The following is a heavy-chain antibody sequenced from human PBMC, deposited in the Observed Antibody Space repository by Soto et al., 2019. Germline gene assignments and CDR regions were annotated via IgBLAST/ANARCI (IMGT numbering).Heavy chain of an antibody. CDR1: GYSFTSYW. CDR2: IDPSDSYT. V-gene: IGHV5-10-1*01. Sequence: GESLKISCKGSGYSFTSYWISWVRQMPGKGLEWMGRIDPSDSYTNYSPSFQGHVTIPADKSISTAYLQWSSLKASDTAMYYCARSYYYDSSGYYYDGYYYYGMDVWGQGTTVTVSS. J-gene: IGHJ6*02. D-gene: IGHD3-22*01. CDR3: ARSYYYDSSGYYYDGYYYYGMDV.